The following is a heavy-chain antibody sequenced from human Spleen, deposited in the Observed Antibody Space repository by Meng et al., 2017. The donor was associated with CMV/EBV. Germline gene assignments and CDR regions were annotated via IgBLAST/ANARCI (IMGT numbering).Heavy chain of an antibody. Sequence: SETLSLTCTVSGGSISSTTDYWGWIRQPPGKGLEWIGSIYYSGRTHYSPSLKSRVTISVDTSKNQFSLKVSSVTAADTAVYYCARVEGAFIAVAGTTFDYWGQGTLVTVSS. D-gene: IGHD6-19*01. V-gene: IGHV4-39*07. CDR1: GGSISSTTDY. J-gene: IGHJ4*02. CDR2: IYYSGRT. CDR3: ARVEGAFIAVAGTTFDY.